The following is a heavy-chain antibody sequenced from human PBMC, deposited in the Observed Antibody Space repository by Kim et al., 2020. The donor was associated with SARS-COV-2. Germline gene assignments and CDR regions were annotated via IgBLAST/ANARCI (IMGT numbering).Heavy chain of an antibody. V-gene: IGHV3-33*01. CDR1: GFTFSSYD. Sequence: GGSLRLSCAASGFTFSSYDMHWVRQAPGKGLEWVAVIWNDGSNKYYADSVKGRFTISRDNSKNTLYLQMNSLRAEDTAVYYCARDGACVRAFEYWGRGTLV. CDR3: ARDGACVRAFEY. CDR2: IWNDGSNK. J-gene: IGHJ4*02. D-gene: IGHD3-10*01.